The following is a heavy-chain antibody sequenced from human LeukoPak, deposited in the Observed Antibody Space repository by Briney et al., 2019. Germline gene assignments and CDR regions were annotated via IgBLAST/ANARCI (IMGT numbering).Heavy chain of an antibody. Sequence: PSETLSLTCTVSGGSISSGTYYWAWIRQPPGKGLEWIGTIYHSGSTYYNPSLKIRVTISVDTSKNQFSLKLSSVTAADTAVYYCARHVSSFAYFDWLSHFDYWGQGTLVTVSS. CDR2: IYHSGST. V-gene: IGHV4-39*01. J-gene: IGHJ4*02. CDR1: GGSISSGTYY. D-gene: IGHD3-9*01. CDR3: ARHVSSFAYFDWLSHFDY.